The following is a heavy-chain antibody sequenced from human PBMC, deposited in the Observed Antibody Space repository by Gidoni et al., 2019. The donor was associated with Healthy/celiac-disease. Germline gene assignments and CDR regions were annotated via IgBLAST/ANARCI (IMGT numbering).Heavy chain of an antibody. CDR3: ARVGDGYSGGY. J-gene: IGHJ4*02. V-gene: IGHV1-69*01. D-gene: IGHD5-18*01. Sequence: QVQLVQSGAEVKKPGSSVKVSCKAAGGTFSSYAISWVRQDPGQGLEWMGGILPIFGTANYAQKFPGRVTITADESTSTAYMELSSLRSDYTAVYYCARVGDGYSGGYWGQGTLVTVSS. CDR1: GGTFSSYA. CDR2: ILPIFGTA.